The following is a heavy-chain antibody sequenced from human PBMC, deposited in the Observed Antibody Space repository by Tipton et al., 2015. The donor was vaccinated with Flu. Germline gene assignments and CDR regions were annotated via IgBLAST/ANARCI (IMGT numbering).Heavy chain of an antibody. J-gene: IGHJ5*02. CDR2: INTSGST. V-gene: IGHV4-61*09. CDR1: GGSISSSSYY. Sequence: TLSLTCTAYGGSISSSSYYWTWIRQPAGKGLEWIRQINTSGSTKYNLSLKSRFTMSLDTSKNHFSLKLSSVTAADTAMYYCTRDYGDLNWFDPWGQGTLVTVSS. D-gene: IGHD4-17*01. CDR3: TRDYGDLNWFDP.